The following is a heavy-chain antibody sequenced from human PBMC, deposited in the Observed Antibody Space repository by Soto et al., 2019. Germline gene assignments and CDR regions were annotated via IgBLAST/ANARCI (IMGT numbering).Heavy chain of an antibody. CDR3: ARDAPLRFLEWLHVTPYYYYYMDV. Sequence: VKVSCKASGGTFSSYTISWVRQAPGQGLEWMGRIIPILGIANYAQKFQGRVTITADKSTSTAYMELSSLRSEDTAVYYCARDAPLRFLEWLHVTPYYYYYMDVWVKGTTVTVSS. V-gene: IGHV1-69*10. J-gene: IGHJ6*03. CDR2: IIPILGIA. D-gene: IGHD3-3*01. CDR1: GGTFSSYT.